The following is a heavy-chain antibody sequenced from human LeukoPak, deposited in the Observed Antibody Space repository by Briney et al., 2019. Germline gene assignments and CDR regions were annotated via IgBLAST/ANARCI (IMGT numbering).Heavy chain of an antibody. CDR2: IYSGGST. CDR3: ARDKAGSRSGLDAFDI. V-gene: IGHV3-53*01. Sequence: GGSLRLSCAASGFTVSSNYMSWVRQAPGKGLEWVSVIYSGGSTYYADSVKGRFTISRDNSKNTLYLQMNSLRAEDTAVYYCARDKAGSRSGLDAFDIWGQGTMVTVSS. CDR1: GFTVSSNY. D-gene: IGHD3-10*01. J-gene: IGHJ3*02.